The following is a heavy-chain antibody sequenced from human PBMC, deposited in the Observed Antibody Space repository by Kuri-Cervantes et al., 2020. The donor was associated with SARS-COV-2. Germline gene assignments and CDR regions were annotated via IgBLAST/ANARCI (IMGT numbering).Heavy chain of an antibody. CDR3: ARQSVVASDD. CDR2: IYYSGST. V-gene: IGHV4-39*01. J-gene: IGHJ4*02. D-gene: IGHD2-15*01. CDR1: GGSISSSSYY. Sequence: SETLSPTCTVSGGSISSSSYYWGWIRQPPGKGLEWIGSIYYSGSTYYNPSLKSRVTISVDTSKNQFSLKLSSVTAADTAVYYRARQSVVASDDWGQGTLVTVSS.